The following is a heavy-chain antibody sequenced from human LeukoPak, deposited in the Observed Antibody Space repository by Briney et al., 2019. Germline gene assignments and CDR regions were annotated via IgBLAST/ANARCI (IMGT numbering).Heavy chain of an antibody. CDR2: ISAYNGNT. J-gene: IGHJ4*02. CDR3: AREGDGYNYLSD. CDR1: GYTFTSYG. D-gene: IGHD5-24*01. Sequence: ASVKVSCKASGYTFTSYGISWVRQAPGQGLEWMGWISAYNGNTNYAQKLQGRVTMTRDMSTSTVYMELSSLRSEDTAVYYCAREGDGYNYLSDWGQGTLVTVSS. V-gene: IGHV1-18*01.